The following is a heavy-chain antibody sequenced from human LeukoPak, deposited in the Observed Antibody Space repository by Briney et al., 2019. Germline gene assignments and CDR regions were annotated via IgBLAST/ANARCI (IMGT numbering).Heavy chain of an antibody. V-gene: IGHV3-53*01. D-gene: IGHD3-10*01. Sequence: GGSLSLSCAVSGFTLSSNYMRWVRQAPARGLEWVSVIYSGGSTYYADSVKGRFTISRDNYKNTLYLQMNSLSAEDTAVYYCARGYYGSGSFDYWGQGTLVTVSS. J-gene: IGHJ4*02. CDR2: IYSGGST. CDR1: GFTLSSNY. CDR3: ARGYYGSGSFDY.